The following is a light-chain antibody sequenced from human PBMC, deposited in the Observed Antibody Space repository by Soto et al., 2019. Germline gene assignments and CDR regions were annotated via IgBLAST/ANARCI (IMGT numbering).Light chain of an antibody. J-gene: IGKJ5*01. CDR2: DAY. Sequence: EIVMTQSPATLSLSPGERATLACRASQSFRGLLAWYQQKPCQAPRLLIYDAYNRATGIPPRFSGSGSGTDFTLTISSLEPEDSAVYYCQQRHMWPITFGQGTRLEIK. CDR1: QSFRGL. CDR3: QQRHMWPIT. V-gene: IGKV3-11*01.